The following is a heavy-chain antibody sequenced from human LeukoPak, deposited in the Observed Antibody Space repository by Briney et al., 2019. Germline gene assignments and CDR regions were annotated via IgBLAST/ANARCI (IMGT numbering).Heavy chain of an antibody. CDR1: VYTFTIYG. CDR3: ARCGRSGWYGDYYYMDV. CDR2: ISAYNGNT. J-gene: IGHJ6*03. V-gene: IGHV1-18*01. Sequence: ASVNVSFKASVYTFTIYGISWVRQAPGQGREWMGWISAYNGNTNYAQNLQGRVTMTTDTSTRTAYMEVRSLRSDDTAVYYCARCGRSGWYGDYYYMDVWGKGTTVTVSS. D-gene: IGHD6-19*01.